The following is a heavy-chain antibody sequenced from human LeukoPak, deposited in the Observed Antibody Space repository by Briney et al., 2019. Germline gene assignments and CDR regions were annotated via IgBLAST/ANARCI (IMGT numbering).Heavy chain of an antibody. J-gene: IGHJ5*02. V-gene: IGHV3-74*01. Sequence: PGGSLRLSCAASGFTFSSYWMHWVRHPSGQCLVWVSRINSDGSSTSYADSVKGRFTISRDNAKNTLYLQMNSLRAEDTAVYYCARDAIVVVPAATYNWFDPWGQGTLVTVSS. CDR3: ARDAIVVVPAATYNWFDP. CDR1: GFTFSSYW. D-gene: IGHD2-2*01. CDR2: INSDGSST.